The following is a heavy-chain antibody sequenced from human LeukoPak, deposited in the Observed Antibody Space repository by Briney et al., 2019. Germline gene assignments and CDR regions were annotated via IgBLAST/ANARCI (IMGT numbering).Heavy chain of an antibody. J-gene: IGHJ4*02. V-gene: IGHV3-11*01. CDR1: GLTFSDAY. CDR3: ALPTREPKY. Sequence: GGSLRLSCVASGLTFSDAYMTWFRQAPGKALEWISYISSTGSDMTYADSVKGRFTISRDNAKKSLHLRMNSLRAEDTAVYYCALPTREPKYWGQGTLVTVSS. D-gene: IGHD1-26*01. CDR2: ISSTGSDM.